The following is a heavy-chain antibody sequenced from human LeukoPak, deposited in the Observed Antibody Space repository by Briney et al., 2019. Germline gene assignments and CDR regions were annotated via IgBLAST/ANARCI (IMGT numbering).Heavy chain of an antibody. D-gene: IGHD3-22*01. Sequence: GGSLRLSCAASGFTVSSNYMTWVRQAPGKGLEWVANIKQDGSEKYYVDSVKGRFTISRDNAKNSLYLQMNSLRAEDTAVYYCAREWVVVITGAFDIWGQGTMVTVSS. CDR3: AREWVVVITGAFDI. CDR2: IKQDGSEK. V-gene: IGHV3-7*01. CDR1: GFTVSSNY. J-gene: IGHJ3*02.